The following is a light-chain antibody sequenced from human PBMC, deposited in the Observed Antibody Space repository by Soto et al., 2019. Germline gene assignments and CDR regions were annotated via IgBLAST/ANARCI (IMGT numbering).Light chain of an antibody. Sequence: SYELTQPPSVSVSPGQTASITCSGDKLGDKYACWYQQKPGQSPVLVIYQDSKRPSGIPERFSGSNSGNTATLTISGTQVREGAGYYWQAWDSSGFFGGGTKLT. CDR2: QDS. CDR3: QAWDSSGF. V-gene: IGLV3-1*01. CDR1: KLGDKY. J-gene: IGLJ2*01.